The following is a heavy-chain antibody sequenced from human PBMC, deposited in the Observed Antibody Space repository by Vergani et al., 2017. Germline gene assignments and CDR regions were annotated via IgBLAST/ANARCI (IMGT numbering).Heavy chain of an antibody. D-gene: IGHD4-11*01. CDR2: INPSGGST. V-gene: IGHV1-46*01. J-gene: IGHJ4*02. Sequence: QVQLVQSGAEVKKPGASVKVSCKASGYTFTSYYMHWVRQAPGQGLEWMGIINPSGGSTSYAQKFQGRVTMTREPSTSPRYMELSSLRSEDTAVYYCARVAGDYSNYGFNYFDYWGQGTLVTVSS. CDR1: GYTFTSYY. CDR3: ARVAGDYSNYGFNYFDY.